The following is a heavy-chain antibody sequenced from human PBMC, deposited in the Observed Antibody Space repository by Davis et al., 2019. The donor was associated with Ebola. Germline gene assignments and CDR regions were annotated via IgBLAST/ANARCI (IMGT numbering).Heavy chain of an antibody. CDR2: INHNSGGT. CDR3: ERGAAAAYDAFDI. CDR1: GYTFTGYY. J-gene: IGHJ3*02. D-gene: IGHD6-13*01. Sequence: ASVKVSCKASGYTFTGYYMHWLRQAPGQGLEWMGWINHNSGGTNYAQKFQGWVTMTRDTSISTAYMELSRLRSDDTAVYSCERGAAAAYDAFDIWGQGTMVTVSS. V-gene: IGHV1-2*04.